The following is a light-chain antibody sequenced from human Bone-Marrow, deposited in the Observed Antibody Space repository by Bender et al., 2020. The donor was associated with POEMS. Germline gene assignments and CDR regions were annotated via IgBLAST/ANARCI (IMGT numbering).Light chain of an antibody. CDR3: STWDRSLSCWV. V-gene: IGLV1-51*02. CDR1: SSNIGNHD. Sequence: QSVLTQPPSLSEAPGQRVTISCSGSSSNIGNHDVTWYLQLPGAAPKLLLYYNNKRPSGLPDRFSGSKSGKTASLGISRLQTEDEADYYCSTWDRSLSCWVFGGGTKLTVL. J-gene: IGLJ3*02. CDR2: YNN.